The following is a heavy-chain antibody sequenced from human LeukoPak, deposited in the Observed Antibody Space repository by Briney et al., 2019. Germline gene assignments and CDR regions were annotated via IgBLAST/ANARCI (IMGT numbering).Heavy chain of an antibody. CDR3: ARDLDTAMVMVC. V-gene: IGHV1-2*04. J-gene: IGHJ4*02. Sequence: VASVTVSCTASGYTFTGYYMHWVRQAPGQGLEWMGWINPNSGGTNYAQKFQGWVTMTRDTSISTAYMELSRLRSDDAAVYYCARDLDTAMVMVCWGQGTLVTVSS. CDR2: INPNSGGT. CDR1: GYTFTGYY. D-gene: IGHD5-18*01.